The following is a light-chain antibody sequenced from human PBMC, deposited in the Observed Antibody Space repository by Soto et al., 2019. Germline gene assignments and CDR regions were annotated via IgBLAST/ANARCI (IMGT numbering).Light chain of an antibody. CDR2: DVS. V-gene: IGLV2-14*01. CDR1: SSDVGGYNY. Sequence: QSVLTQPASVSGSPGQSITISCTGTSSDVGGYNYVSWYQQHPGRAPKLMIYDVSNRPSGVSNRFSGSKSGNTASLTISVLQAEDEADYYCSSYTSSSTSLYVFGTGTKVTVL. CDR3: SSYTSSSTSLYV. J-gene: IGLJ1*01.